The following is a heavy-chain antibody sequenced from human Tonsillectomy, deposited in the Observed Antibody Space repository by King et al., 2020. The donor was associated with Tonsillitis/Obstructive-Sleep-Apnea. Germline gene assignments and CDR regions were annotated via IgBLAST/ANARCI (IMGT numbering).Heavy chain of an antibody. D-gene: IGHD2-15*01. CDR1: GFSLSTSGVG. J-gene: IGHJ3*02. CDR3: AHSPGYCSGGSCYSIAFDS. CDR2: IYWDDDN. Sequence: TLKEAGPTLVKPTQTLTLTCTFSGFSLSTSGVGGGWIRQPPGKALEWPALIYWDDDNRYSPSLKSRLTITKDTAQNQVVLTMTNMDPVDTATYYCAHSPGYCSGGSCYSIAFDSCGQGTMVTVSS. V-gene: IGHV2-5*02.